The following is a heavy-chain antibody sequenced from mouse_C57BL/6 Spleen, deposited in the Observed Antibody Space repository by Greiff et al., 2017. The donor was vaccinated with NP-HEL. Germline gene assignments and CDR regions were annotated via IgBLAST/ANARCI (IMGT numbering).Heavy chain of an antibody. V-gene: IGHV3-6*01. Sequence: ESGPGLVKPSQSLSLTCSVTGCSITSGYYWNWIRQFPGNKLEWMGYISYDGSNNYNPSLKNRISITRDTSKNQFFLKLNSVTTEDTATYYCASGLYYGSSYFDYWGQGTTLTVSS. D-gene: IGHD1-1*01. J-gene: IGHJ2*01. CDR1: GCSITSGYY. CDR2: ISYDGSN. CDR3: ASGLYYGSSYFDY.